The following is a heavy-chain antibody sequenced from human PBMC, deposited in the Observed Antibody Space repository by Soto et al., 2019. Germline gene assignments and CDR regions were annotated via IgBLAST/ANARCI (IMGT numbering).Heavy chain of an antibody. D-gene: IGHD2-15*01. CDR3: ARGRGEGIVVVGAANLAAFDI. J-gene: IGHJ3*02. V-gene: IGHV1-2*04. CDR1: GYTFTGYY. CDR2: INPNSGGT. Sequence: ASVKVSCKASGYTFTGYYMHWVRQAPGQGLEWMGWINPNSGGTNYAQKFQGWVTMTRDTSISTAYMELSRLRSDDTAVYYCARGRGEGIVVVGAANLAAFDIWGQGTIVTVSS.